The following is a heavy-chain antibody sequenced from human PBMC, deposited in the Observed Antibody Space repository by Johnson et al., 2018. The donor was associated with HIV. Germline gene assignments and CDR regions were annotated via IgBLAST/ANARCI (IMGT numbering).Heavy chain of an antibody. CDR3: ARDRPIAPFDI. CDR1: GFTFSDYY. CDR2: ISSSGSTI. J-gene: IGHJ3*02. Sequence: QVQLVESGGGLVKPGGSLRLSCVASGFTFSDYYMTWIRQAPRKGLEWVSYISSSGSTIYYADSVKGRFTISRDNARNSLFLQMNSLRAEDTAVYYCARDRPIAPFDIWGQGTMVTVSS. D-gene: IGHD3-22*01. V-gene: IGHV3-11*04.